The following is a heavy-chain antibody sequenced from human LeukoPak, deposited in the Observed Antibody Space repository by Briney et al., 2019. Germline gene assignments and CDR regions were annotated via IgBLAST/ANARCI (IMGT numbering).Heavy chain of an antibody. J-gene: IGHJ4*02. Sequence: PSETLSLTCTVSGGSITSSSHYWGWIRQPPGKGLEWIGSIYYSGDSYYNPSLKSRVTISVDTSKNQFSLKLSSVTAADTAVYYCARLHGYRYYDFWSGYFDWGQGTLVTVSS. V-gene: IGHV4-39*07. CDR1: GGSITSSSHY. CDR3: ARLHGYRYYDFWSGYFD. D-gene: IGHD3-3*01. CDR2: IYYSGDS.